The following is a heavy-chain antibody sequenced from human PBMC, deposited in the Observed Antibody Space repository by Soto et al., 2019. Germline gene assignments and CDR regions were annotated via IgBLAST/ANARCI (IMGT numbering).Heavy chain of an antibody. V-gene: IGHV4-39*01. Sequence: SETLSLTCTVSGGSISSSSYYWGWIRQPPGKGLEWIGSIYYSGSTYYNPSLKSRVTISVDTSKNQFSLKLSSVTAADTAVYYCERPGGSSDDNYYGMDVWGQGTTVTRLL. CDR1: GGSISSSSYY. D-gene: IGHD6-6*01. CDR3: ERPGGSSDDNYYGMDV. J-gene: IGHJ6*02. CDR2: IYYSGST.